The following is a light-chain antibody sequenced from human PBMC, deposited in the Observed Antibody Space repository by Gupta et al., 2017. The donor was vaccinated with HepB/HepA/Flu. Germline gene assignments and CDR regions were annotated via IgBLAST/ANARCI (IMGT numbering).Light chain of an antibody. CDR1: NSNIGTNN. CDR3: ASCYDSRNGVV. V-gene: IGLV1-44*01. CDR2: SNN. J-gene: IGLJ2*01. Sequence: SVLTPTPPASSPPGQRITISCSGSNSNIGTNNVNWYQHLPVTAPKLLMYSNNQRPSGVPERFSGSKYGTSASVSISGLQAEDEADYYCASCYDSRNGVVFGGGTKLTVL.